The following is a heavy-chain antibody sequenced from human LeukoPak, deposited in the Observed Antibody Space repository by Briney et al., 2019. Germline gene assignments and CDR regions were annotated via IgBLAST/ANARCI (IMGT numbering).Heavy chain of an antibody. CDR2: IKQDGSEK. CDR1: GFTFSSNW. J-gene: IGHJ4*02. CDR3: ARDLGITGDTPLGG. Sequence: GGSLRLSCAASGFTFSSNWMSWVRQAPGKGLEWVANIKQDGSEKYYVDSGKGRFTISRDNAKNSLYLQMNSLRAEDTAVYYCARDLGITGDTPLGGWGQGTLVTVSS. D-gene: IGHD1-20*01. V-gene: IGHV3-7*01.